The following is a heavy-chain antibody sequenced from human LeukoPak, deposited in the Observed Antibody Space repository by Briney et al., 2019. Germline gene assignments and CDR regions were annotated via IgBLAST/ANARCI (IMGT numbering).Heavy chain of an antibody. Sequence: PSQTLSPTCTVSGGSISSGGYYWSWIRQPPGKGLEWIGYIYYSGSTNYNPSLKSRVTISVDTSKNQFSLKLSSVTAADTAVYYCARHQDGYNGYYFDYWGQGTLVTVSS. J-gene: IGHJ4*02. CDR3: ARHQDGYNGYYFDY. CDR2: IYYSGST. D-gene: IGHD5-24*01. V-gene: IGHV4-61*08. CDR1: GGSISSGGYY.